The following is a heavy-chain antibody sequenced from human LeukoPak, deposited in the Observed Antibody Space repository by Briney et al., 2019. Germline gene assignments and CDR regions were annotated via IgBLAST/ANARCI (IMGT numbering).Heavy chain of an antibody. CDR2: IYYSGST. CDR3: ARVSSGWFGDDAFDI. J-gene: IGHJ3*02. D-gene: IGHD6-19*01. Sequence: PSETLSLTCTVSGGSISGYYWSWIRQPPGKGLEWIGYIYYSGSTNYNPSLKSRVTISVDTSKNQFSLKLSSVTAADTAVYYCARVSSGWFGDDAFDIWGQGTMVTVSS. CDR1: GGSISGYY. V-gene: IGHV4-59*01.